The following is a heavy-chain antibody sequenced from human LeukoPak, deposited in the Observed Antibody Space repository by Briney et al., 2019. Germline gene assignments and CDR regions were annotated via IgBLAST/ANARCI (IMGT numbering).Heavy chain of an antibody. V-gene: IGHV3-7*01. Sequence: GGSLRLSCAASRFTFSDYEMSWVRQAPGKGLEWVANIKQDGSEKYYVDSVKGRFTISRDNAKNSLYLQMNSLRAEDTAVYYCARGFRGWYAEGFDYWGQGTVVTVSS. CDR2: IKQDGSEK. J-gene: IGHJ4*02. D-gene: IGHD6-19*01. CDR1: RFTFSDYE. CDR3: ARGFRGWYAEGFDY.